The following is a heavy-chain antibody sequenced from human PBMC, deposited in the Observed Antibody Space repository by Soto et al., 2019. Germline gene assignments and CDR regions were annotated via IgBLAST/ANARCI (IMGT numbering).Heavy chain of an antibody. V-gene: IGHV1-46*01. CDR2: INPSGGST. CDR1: GYTFTSYY. Sequence: ASVKVSCKASGYTFTSYYMHWVRQAPGQGLEWMGIINPSGGSTSYAQKFQGRFTVSRDNPKNTLFLQMNSLRGEDTAVYYCTKPRSSLQWPPFDPWGHGTLVTVSS. J-gene: IGHJ5*02. D-gene: IGHD6-19*01. CDR3: TKPRSSLQWPPFDP.